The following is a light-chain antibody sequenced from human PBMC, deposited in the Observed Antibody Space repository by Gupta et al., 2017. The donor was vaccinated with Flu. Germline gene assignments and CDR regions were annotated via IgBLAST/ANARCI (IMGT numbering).Light chain of an antibody. J-gene: IGKJ1*01. CDR1: ESVGNY. CDR3: QQSYITPST. V-gene: IGKV1-39*01. Sequence: PSSLSASVGDSVTISCLSSESVGNYLDWYQQKRGKAPQLLIYGASRGNSGVPSRFSGSGSGTDFTLTIRGLQPEDFATYYCQQSYITPSTFGQGTEVEIK. CDR2: GAS.